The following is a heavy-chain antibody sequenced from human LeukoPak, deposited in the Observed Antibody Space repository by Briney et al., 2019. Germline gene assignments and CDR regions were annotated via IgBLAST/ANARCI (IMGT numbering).Heavy chain of an antibody. CDR2: FYYSGST. Sequence: PSETLSLTCTVSGGSISSYYWSWIRQPPGKGLEWIGYFYYSGSTNYNPSLKSRVTISVDVSKNQFSLKLTSVTAADTAVYYCARETNSGVDYWGQGTLVTVSS. V-gene: IGHV4-59*01. J-gene: IGHJ4*02. D-gene: IGHD3-10*01. CDR1: GGSISSYY. CDR3: ARETNSGVDY.